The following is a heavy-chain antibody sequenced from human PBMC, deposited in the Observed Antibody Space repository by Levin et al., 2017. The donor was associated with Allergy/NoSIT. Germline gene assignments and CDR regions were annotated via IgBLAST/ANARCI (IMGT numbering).Heavy chain of an antibody. Sequence: ASVKVSCKTSGYTFISYYMHWVRQAPGQGLEWMGLINPGGGNTIYAQKFQGRVTMTRDTSTSTVHMELSSLISEDTAVYYCAGAGGMVRGVEDWFDPWGQGTLVTVSS. D-gene: IGHD3-10*01. V-gene: IGHV1-46*01. CDR3: AGAGGMVRGVEDWFDP. CDR2: INPGGGNT. J-gene: IGHJ5*02. CDR1: GYTFISYY.